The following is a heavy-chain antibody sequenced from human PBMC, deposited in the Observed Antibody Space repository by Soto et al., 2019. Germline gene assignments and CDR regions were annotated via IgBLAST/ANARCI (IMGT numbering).Heavy chain of an antibody. Sequence: GESLKISCKGSGYNFAGYWIAWVRQMPGKGLELMGIIYPSDSDTRYRPSFQGQVTISADKSISSAYLQWSSLGASDTAMYYCARGGGLTLTFDYWGQGTPVTVSS. CDR3: ARGGGLTLTFDY. CDR1: GYNFAGYW. V-gene: IGHV5-51*01. D-gene: IGHD1-20*01. J-gene: IGHJ4*02. CDR2: IYPSDSDT.